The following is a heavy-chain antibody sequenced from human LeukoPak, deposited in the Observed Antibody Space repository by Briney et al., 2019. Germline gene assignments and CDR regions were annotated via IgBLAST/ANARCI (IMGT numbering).Heavy chain of an antibody. Sequence: AGGSLRLSCAASGFTFSTYAMHWVRQAPGKGLEWVAIIWYDGSNRYYADSVKGRFTISRDNSKNTLYLQVNSLRAEDTAVYYCARDRYGFSGGAFDIWGQGTMVSVSS. J-gene: IGHJ3*02. CDR3: ARDRYGFSGGAFDI. D-gene: IGHD5-18*01. CDR1: GFTFSTYA. V-gene: IGHV3-33*01. CDR2: IWYDGSNR.